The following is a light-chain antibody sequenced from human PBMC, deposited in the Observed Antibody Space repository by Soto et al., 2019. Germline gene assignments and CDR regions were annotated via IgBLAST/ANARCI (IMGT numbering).Light chain of an antibody. CDR1: QSISSW. Sequence: DIQMTQSPSTLSASVGDRVTITCRASQSISSWLAWYQQKPGKAPKLLIYKASSLESGVPSRFSGSGSGTQFTLTISSLQPGDCATYYSQQYSSYWTFGQGTKVEIK. CDR2: KAS. CDR3: QQYSSYWT. V-gene: IGKV1-5*03. J-gene: IGKJ1*01.